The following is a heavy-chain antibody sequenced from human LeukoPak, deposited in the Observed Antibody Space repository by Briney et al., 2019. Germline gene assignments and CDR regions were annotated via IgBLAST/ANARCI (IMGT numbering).Heavy chain of an antibody. CDR1: GFTFSSYA. Sequence: GGSLRLSCAASGFTFSSYAMSWVRQAPGKGLEWVSAISGSGGSTYYADSVKGRFTISRDNSKNTLYLQMNSLRAEDTAVYYCASARAGIAANYMDVWGKGTTVTVSS. CDR2: ISGSGGST. D-gene: IGHD6-13*01. CDR3: ASARAGIAANYMDV. J-gene: IGHJ6*03. V-gene: IGHV3-23*01.